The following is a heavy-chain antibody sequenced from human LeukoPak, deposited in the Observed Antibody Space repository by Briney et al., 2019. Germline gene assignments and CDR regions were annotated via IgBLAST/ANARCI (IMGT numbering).Heavy chain of an antibody. Sequence: ASVKVSCEASGYTFTSHYITWVRQAPGQGLEWVGWISAYNGRTNYAQKFQGRVTMTIDTSTTTAYMDLRSLTSDDTAIYYCTKGGAMVATVDFWGQGTLVTVSS. CDR1: GYTFTSHY. J-gene: IGHJ4*02. CDR2: ISAYNGRT. CDR3: TKGGAMVATVDF. D-gene: IGHD5-18*01. V-gene: IGHV1-18*01.